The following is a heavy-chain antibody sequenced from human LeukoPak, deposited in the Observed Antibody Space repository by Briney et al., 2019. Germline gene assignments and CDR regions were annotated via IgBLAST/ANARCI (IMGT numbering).Heavy chain of an antibody. J-gene: IGHJ6*03. CDR1: GFTFSSYA. V-gene: IGHV3-23*01. CDR3: AKDLEAVAGTGYYYYYYMDV. Sequence: GGSLRLSCAASGFTFSSYAMSWVRQAPGRGLEWVSAISGSGGSTYYADSVKGRFTISRDNSKNTLYLQMNSLRAEDTAVYYCAKDLEAVAGTGYYYYYYMDVWGKGTTVTVSS. CDR2: ISGSGGST. D-gene: IGHD6-19*01.